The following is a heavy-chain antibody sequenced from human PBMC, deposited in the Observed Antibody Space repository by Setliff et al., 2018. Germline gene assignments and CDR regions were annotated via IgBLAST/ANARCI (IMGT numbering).Heavy chain of an antibody. D-gene: IGHD3-3*01. J-gene: IGHJ4*02. CDR1: GGTFSSYA. Sequence: ASVKVSCKASGGTFSSYAISWVRQAPGQGLEWMGWINPNSGGTNYALKFQGWVTMTRDTSISTAYMELSRLRSDDTAVYYCARGPFLEWLLYFDYWGQGTLVTVSS. V-gene: IGHV1-2*04. CDR3: ARGPFLEWLLYFDY. CDR2: INPNSGGT.